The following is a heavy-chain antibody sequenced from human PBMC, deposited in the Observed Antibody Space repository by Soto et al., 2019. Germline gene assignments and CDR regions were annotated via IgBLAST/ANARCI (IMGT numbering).Heavy chain of an antibody. CDR2: LYYSGST. D-gene: IGHD2-15*01. CDR3: AGPGDCSGGTCHENWFDP. CDR1: GGSITSSTFS. J-gene: IGHJ5*02. V-gene: IGHV4-39*01. Sequence: QLQLQESGPGLLKPSVTLSLTCTVSGGSITSSTFSWGWIRQPPGKGLEWIGSLYYSGSTYCNPSLNGRVTISVDTSKNQLSLKLKSVTAADTAVYYCAGPGDCSGGTCHENWFDPWGQGSLVTVSS.